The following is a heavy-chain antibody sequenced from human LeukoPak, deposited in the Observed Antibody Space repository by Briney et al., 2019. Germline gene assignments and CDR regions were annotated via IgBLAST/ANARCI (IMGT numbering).Heavy chain of an antibody. CDR3: IAVAGTHYYYYGMDV. CDR2: IYYSGST. Sequence: PSETLSLTCTVSGGSISSNDYYWDWIRQPPGMGLEYIGSIYYSGSTYYNPSLKSRVTISVDTSKNQFSLKLSSVTAADTAVYYAIAVAGTHYYYYGMDVWGQGTTVTVSS. J-gene: IGHJ6*02. V-gene: IGHV4-39*07. D-gene: IGHD6-19*01. CDR1: GGSISSNDYY.